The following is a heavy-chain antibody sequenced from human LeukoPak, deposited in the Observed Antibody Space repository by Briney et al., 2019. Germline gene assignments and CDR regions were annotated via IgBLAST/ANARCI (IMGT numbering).Heavy chain of an antibody. CDR2: IYHSGST. J-gene: IGHJ4*02. CDR3: ASTPTEYCSSTSCYENDY. Sequence: SETLSLTCAVSGYSISSGYYWDWIRQPPGKGLEWIGSIYHSGSTYYNPSLKSRVTISVDTSKNQFSLKLSSVTAADTAVYYCASTPTEYCSSTSCYENDYWGQGTLVTVSS. CDR1: GYSISSGYY. D-gene: IGHD2-2*01. V-gene: IGHV4-38-2*01.